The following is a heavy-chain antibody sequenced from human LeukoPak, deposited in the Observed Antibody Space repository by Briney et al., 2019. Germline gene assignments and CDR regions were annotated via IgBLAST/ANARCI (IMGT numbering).Heavy chain of an antibody. V-gene: IGHV3-74*01. D-gene: IGHD3-22*01. CDR3: ARGLVHDTSGYYSDY. J-gene: IGHJ4*02. Sequence: GGSLRLSCAASGFTFSSSAMSWVRQAPGKGLVWVSRINSDGSSTTYADSVKGRFTVSRDNAKNTLYLQMDSLRAEDSAVYYCARGLVHDTSGYYSDYWGQGILVTVSS. CDR2: INSDGSST. CDR1: GFTFSSSA.